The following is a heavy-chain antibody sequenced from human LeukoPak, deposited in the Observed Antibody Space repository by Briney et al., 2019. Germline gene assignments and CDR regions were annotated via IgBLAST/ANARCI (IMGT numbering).Heavy chain of an antibody. V-gene: IGHV3-33*01. D-gene: IGHD6-13*01. CDR1: GFTFSSYG. J-gene: IGHJ4*02. CDR2: IWYDGSNK. CDR3: ARDLRRGGSGIAAY. Sequence: GRSLRLSCAASGFTFSSYGMHWVRQAPGKGLEWVAVIWYDGSNKYHADSVKGRFTISRDNSKNTLYLQMNSLRAEDTAVYYCARDLRRGGSGIAAYWGQGTLVTVSS.